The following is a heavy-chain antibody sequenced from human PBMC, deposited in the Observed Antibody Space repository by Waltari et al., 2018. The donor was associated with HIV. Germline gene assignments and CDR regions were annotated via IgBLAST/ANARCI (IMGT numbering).Heavy chain of an antibody. CDR2: VYYGGTN. J-gene: IGHJ3*02. D-gene: IGHD1-26*01. Sequence: QLPLQESGPGLVKPWDTLSLTCPVSDDSFPSSSYFWGWIRQAPGKGLEWIGSVYYGGTNYYNPSLKSRATVSADTSRRQFSLRLSAVTAEDTAIYYCARGSGSTYGDSFDMWGQGTRVIVSS. V-gene: IGHV4-39*02. CDR1: DDSFPSSSYF. CDR3: ARGSGSTYGDSFDM.